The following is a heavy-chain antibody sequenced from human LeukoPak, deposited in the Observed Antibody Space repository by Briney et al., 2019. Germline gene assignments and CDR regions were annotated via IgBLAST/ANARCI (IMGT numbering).Heavy chain of an antibody. V-gene: IGHV3-48*04. D-gene: IGHD5-18*01. CDR3: ASALGGYSYGYRDY. CDR1: GFTFSSYS. J-gene: IGHJ4*02. CDR2: ISSSSTTI. Sequence: GGSLRLSCAASGFTFSSYSMMWVRQAPGKGLEWVSYISSSSTTIHYADSVKGRFTISRDNAKNSLYLQMNSLRAEDTAVYYCASALGGYSYGYRDYWGQGTLVTVSS.